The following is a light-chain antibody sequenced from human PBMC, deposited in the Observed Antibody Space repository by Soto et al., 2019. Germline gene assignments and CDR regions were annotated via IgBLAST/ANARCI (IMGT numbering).Light chain of an antibody. Sequence: EICMTQSPATLSVSRGERATLSCGASQSVSSNLAWYQQKPGQAPRLLIYGASTRATGIPARFTGSGSGTEVNLTISSLQSQDFAVYYCQQYNNWTPWTFGRGTKVDI. CDR1: QSVSSN. V-gene: IGKV3D-15*01. CDR3: QQYNNWTPWT. CDR2: GAS. J-gene: IGKJ1*01.